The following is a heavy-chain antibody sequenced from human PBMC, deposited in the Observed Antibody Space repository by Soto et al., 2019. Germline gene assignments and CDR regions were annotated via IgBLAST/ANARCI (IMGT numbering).Heavy chain of an antibody. D-gene: IGHD2-15*01. J-gene: IGHJ3*02. CDR1: GFTFDDYA. Sequence: GGSLRLSCAASGFTFDDYAMHWVRQAPGKGLEWVSGISWNSGSIGYADSVKGRFTISRDNAKNSLYLQMNSLRAEDTALYYCAKGTLLLGVLNDAFDIWGQGTMVTVSS. V-gene: IGHV3-9*01. CDR2: ISWNSGSI. CDR3: AKGTLLLGVLNDAFDI.